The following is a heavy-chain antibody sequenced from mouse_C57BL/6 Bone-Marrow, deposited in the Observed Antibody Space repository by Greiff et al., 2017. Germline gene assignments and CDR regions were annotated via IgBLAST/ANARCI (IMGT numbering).Heavy chain of an antibody. V-gene: IGHV1-64*01. J-gene: IGHJ4*01. Sequence: VQLQQPGAELVKPGASVKLSCKASGYTFTSYWMHWVKQRPGQGLEWIGMFHPYSGSTNYNEKFKSQATLTVDKSSSTAYMHLSSLTSEDSAVXYCALLWPYYYAMDYWGQGTSLTVSS. D-gene: IGHD1-1*02. CDR1: GYTFTSYW. CDR2: FHPYSGST. CDR3: ALLWPYYYAMDY.